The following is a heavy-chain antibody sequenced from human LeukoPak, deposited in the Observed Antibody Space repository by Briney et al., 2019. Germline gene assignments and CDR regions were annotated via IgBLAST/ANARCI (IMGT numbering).Heavy chain of an antibody. CDR2: IWYDGSNK. V-gene: IGHV3-33*01. J-gene: IGHJ4*02. D-gene: IGHD6-19*01. CDR1: GFTFSSYG. Sequence: GRSLRLSCAASGFTFSSYGMHWVRQAPGKGLEWVAVIWYDGSNKYYADSVKGRFTISRDNSKNTLYLQMNSLRAEDTAVYYCARDSGIAVAGPGYWGQGTLVTVSS. CDR3: ARDSGIAVAGPGY.